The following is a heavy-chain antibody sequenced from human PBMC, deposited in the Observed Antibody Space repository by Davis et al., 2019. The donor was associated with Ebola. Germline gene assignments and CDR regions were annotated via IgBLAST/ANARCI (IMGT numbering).Heavy chain of an antibody. CDR2: INRYSKIK. V-gene: IGHV3-48*02. Sequence: GESLKISCAASGFDFSYYSMNWVRQAPGKGLEWISFINRYSKIKYYADSVRGRFTVSRDDANNLLYLHMNSLRDEDTAVYYCARDSGTVFDIVTTNPYFDYWGQGSLVAVSS. CDR1: GFDFSYYS. CDR3: ARDSGTVFDIVTTNPYFDY. D-gene: IGHD5-12*01. J-gene: IGHJ4*02.